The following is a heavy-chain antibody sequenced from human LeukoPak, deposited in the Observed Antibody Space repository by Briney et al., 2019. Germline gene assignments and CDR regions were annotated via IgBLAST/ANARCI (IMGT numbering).Heavy chain of an antibody. CDR3: ARAPGWVEMATTLYYFDY. Sequence: GGSLRLSCAASGFTFSSYSMNWVRQAPGKGLEWVSSISSSSSYIYYADSVKGRFTISRDNAKNSLYLQMNSLRAEDTAVYYCARAPGWVEMATTLYYFDYWGQGTLVTVSS. D-gene: IGHD5-24*01. V-gene: IGHV3-21*01. J-gene: IGHJ4*02. CDR1: GFTFSSYS. CDR2: ISSSSSYI.